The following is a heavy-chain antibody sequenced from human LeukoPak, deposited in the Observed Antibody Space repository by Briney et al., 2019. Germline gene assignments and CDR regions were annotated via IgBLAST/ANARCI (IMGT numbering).Heavy chain of an antibody. J-gene: IGHJ4*02. CDR1: GGSISSSNW. D-gene: IGHD3-10*01. CDR2: IYHSGST. CDR3: AAILTGSYFVVDY. Sequence: PSGTLSLTCAVSGGSISSSNWWSSVRQPPGKGLEWIGEIYHSGSTNYNPSLKSRVTISVDKSKNQFSLKLSSVTAADTAVYYCAAILTGSYFVVDYWGQGTLVTISS. V-gene: IGHV4-4*02.